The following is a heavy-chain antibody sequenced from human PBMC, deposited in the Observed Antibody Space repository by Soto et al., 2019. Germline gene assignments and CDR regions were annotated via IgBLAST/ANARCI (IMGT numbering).Heavy chain of an antibody. CDR2: FDPEDGET. V-gene: IGHV1-24*01. CDR1: GYTLTELS. D-gene: IGHD4-17*01. J-gene: IGHJ6*02. Sequence: ASVKVSCKVSGYTLTELSMHWVRQAPGKGLEWMGGFDPEDGETIYAQKFQGRVTMTEDTSTDTAYMELSSLRSEDTAVYYCATVLPASVNYYYYYGTDVWGQGTTVTVSS. CDR3: ATVLPASVNYYYYYGTDV.